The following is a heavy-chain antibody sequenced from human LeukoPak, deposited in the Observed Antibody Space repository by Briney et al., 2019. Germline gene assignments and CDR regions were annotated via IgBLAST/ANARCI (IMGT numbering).Heavy chain of an antibody. CDR2: ISYDGSNK. CDR1: GFTFSSYA. J-gene: IGHJ4*02. D-gene: IGHD5-18*01. V-gene: IGHV3-30-3*01. CDR3: ARVYSYGGTNFDY. Sequence: GGSLRLSCAASGFTFSSYAMHWVRQAPGKGLEGVAVISYDGSNKYYADSVKGRFTISRDNSKNTLYLQMNSLRAEDTAVYYCARVYSYGGTNFDYWGQGTLVTVSS.